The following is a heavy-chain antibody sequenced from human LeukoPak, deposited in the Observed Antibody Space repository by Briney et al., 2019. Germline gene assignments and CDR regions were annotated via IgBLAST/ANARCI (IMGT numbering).Heavy chain of an antibody. Sequence: SETLSLTCAVCGGSFSGYYWSWIRQPPGKGLEWIGEINHSGSTNYNPSLKSRVTISVDTSKNQFSLKLSSVTAADTAVYYCARFHHYYGSGSYSDYWGQGTLVTVSS. CDR2: INHSGST. V-gene: IGHV4-34*01. CDR1: GGSFSGYY. D-gene: IGHD3-10*01. CDR3: ARFHHYYGSGSYSDY. J-gene: IGHJ4*02.